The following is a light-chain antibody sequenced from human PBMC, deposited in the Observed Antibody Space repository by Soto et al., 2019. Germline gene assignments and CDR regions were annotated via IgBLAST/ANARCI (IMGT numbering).Light chain of an antibody. CDR2: VYS. Sequence: QLVLTQPPSVSGAPGQRVTISCTGSSSNIGAGHDVHWYQQLPGTAPKLLIYVYSNRPSGVPDRFSGSKSGTSASLAITGLQAEDEADYYCQSYDSSLSASVFGGGTKLTVL. J-gene: IGLJ2*01. V-gene: IGLV1-40*01. CDR3: QSYDSSLSASV. CDR1: SSNIGAGHD.